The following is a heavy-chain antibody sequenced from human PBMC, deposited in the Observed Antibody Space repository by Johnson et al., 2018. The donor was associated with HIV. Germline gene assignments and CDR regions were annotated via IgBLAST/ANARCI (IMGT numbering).Heavy chain of an antibody. D-gene: IGHD1-26*01. CDR3: AREGAWEVRPGAFDI. CDR2: LYSGGNK. J-gene: IGHJ3*02. V-gene: IGHV3-66*01. CDR1: GITVSSSY. Sequence: EKLVESGGGLVQPGGSLRLSCAASGITVSSSYMSWVRQAPGKGLEWVSVLYSGGNKYYADSVRGRFTISRDNSKNTLYLQMNSLRAEDTAVYHCAREGAWEVRPGAFDIWGQGTTVTVSS.